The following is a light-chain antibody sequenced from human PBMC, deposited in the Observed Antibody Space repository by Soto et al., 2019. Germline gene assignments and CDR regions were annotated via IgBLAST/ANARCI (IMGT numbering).Light chain of an antibody. V-gene: IGLV2-23*02. CDR3: CSYAGSSMFV. CDR1: SSDVGPYNL. Sequence: QSALTQPASVSGSPGQSITISCTGSSSDVGPYNLVSWYQYHPGKAPKLMISEVVKRPSGVSNRFSGSKSGNTASLTISGLQPEDEADYYCCSYAGSSMFVFGGGTKLTVL. CDR2: EVV. J-gene: IGLJ2*01.